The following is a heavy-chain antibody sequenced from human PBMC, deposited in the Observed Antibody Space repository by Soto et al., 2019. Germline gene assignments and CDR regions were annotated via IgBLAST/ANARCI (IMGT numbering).Heavy chain of an antibody. CDR2: IYYSGST. CDR3: ARFGDILTGFSWFDP. V-gene: IGHV4-59*01. CDR1: GGSISSYY. Sequence: SETLSLTCTVSGGSISSYYWSWIRQPPGKGLEWIGYIYYSGSTNYNPSIKSRITISVDTSKNQFSLKLSSVTAADTAVYYCARFGDILTGFSWFDPWGQGTLVTVSS. J-gene: IGHJ5*02. D-gene: IGHD3-9*01.